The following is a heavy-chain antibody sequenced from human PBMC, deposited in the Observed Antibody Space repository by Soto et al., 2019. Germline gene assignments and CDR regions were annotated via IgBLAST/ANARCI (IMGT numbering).Heavy chain of an antibody. Sequence: QVQLVESGGGVVQPGRSLRLSCAASGFTFSNYGIHWVRQAPGKGLEWVAVISNGGNHKFYADSVKGRFTISRDNSQKMLHLQMDRQRADDIPVYCCARGELVPPACHFGSWGLGTLVAVS. CDR3: ARGELVPPACHFGS. D-gene: IGHD1-7*01. CDR1: GFTFSNYG. J-gene: IGHJ4*01. CDR2: ISNGGNHK. V-gene: IGHV3-30*03.